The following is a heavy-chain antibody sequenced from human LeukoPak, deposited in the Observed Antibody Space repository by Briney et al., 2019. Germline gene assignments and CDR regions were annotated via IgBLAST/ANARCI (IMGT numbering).Heavy chain of an antibody. Sequence: PGGSLRLSCAASGFTFSSYSMNWVRQAPGKGLEWVSSISSSSSYIYYADSVKGRFTISRDNAKNSLYLQMNSLRAEDTAVYYCAREVGSSWSTYYFDYWGQGTLVTVSS. CDR2: ISSSSSYI. V-gene: IGHV3-21*01. D-gene: IGHD6-13*01. CDR3: AREVGSSWSTYYFDY. J-gene: IGHJ4*02. CDR1: GFTFSSYS.